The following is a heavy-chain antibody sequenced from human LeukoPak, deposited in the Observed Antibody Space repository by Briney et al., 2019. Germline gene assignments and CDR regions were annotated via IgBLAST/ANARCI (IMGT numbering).Heavy chain of an antibody. J-gene: IGHJ4*02. CDR1: GYTFTGYY. D-gene: IGHD2-2*01. CDR3: TREGSSDSGRGFDY. V-gene: IGHV1-2*06. CDR2: INPNSGGT. Sequence: GASVKVSCKASGYTFTGYYMHWVRQAPGQGLEWMGRINPNSGGTNYAQKFQGRVTMTRDTSISTAYMELSRLRSDDTAVYYCTREGSSDSGRGFDYWGQGTLVIVSS.